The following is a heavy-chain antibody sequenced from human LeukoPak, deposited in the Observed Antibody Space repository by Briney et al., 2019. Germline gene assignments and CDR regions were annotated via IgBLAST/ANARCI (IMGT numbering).Heavy chain of an antibody. V-gene: IGHV1-8*01. J-gene: IGHJ6*02. CDR2: MNPNSGNT. CDR1: GYTFTSYD. Sequence: ASVKVSCKASGYTFTSYDINWVRQATGQGLEWMGRMNPNSGNTGYAQKFQGRVTMTRNTSISTAYMELSSLRSEDTAVYYCASASSTGYSTYYYYGMDVWGQGTTVTVSS. D-gene: IGHD6-13*01. CDR3: ASASSTGYSTYYYYGMDV.